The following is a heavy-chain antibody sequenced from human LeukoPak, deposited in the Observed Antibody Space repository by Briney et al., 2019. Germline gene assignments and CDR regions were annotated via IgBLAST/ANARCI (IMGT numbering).Heavy chain of an antibody. CDR3: ARDPHYDFWSGYYPLYFDY. V-gene: IGHV1-46*01. D-gene: IGHD3-3*01. Sequence: GASVKVSCKSSGYTFTSYYMHWVRQAPGQGLAWMGIINPSGGSTNYAQKFQGRLTMTRDTSTSTVYMELSSLRSEDTAVYDCARDPHYDFWSGYYPLYFDYWGQGTLVTVS. J-gene: IGHJ4*02. CDR2: INPSGGST. CDR1: GYTFTSYY.